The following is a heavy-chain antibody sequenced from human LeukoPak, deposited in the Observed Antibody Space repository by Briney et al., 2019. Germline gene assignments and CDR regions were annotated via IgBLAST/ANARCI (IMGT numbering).Heavy chain of an antibody. V-gene: IGHV3-33*01. D-gene: IGHD4-11*01. J-gene: IGHJ4*01. Sequence: GGSLRLSCAASGFIYRHYGMHWVPQAPGKGLEWVAVIWSDGSNRFYAGSVKGRFTISRDNSQNTLFLQMNSLRAEHTTRYDCWHDAKSGFDYSNFLEYWGHGTLVTVSS. CDR1: GFIYRHYG. CDR3: WHDAKSGFDYSNFLEY. CDR2: IWSDGSNR.